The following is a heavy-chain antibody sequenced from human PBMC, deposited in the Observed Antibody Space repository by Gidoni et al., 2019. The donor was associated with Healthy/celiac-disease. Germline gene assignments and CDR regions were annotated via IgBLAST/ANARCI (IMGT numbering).Heavy chain of an antibody. CDR3: ARYYYDSSGYYYVDY. CDR1: VASFTSYW. Sequence: EVQLLQYGARVNTPGASLRISRKGAVASFTSYWISWVRQMPGKGLEWMGRIDPSDSYTNYSPSFQGHVTISADKSISTAYLQWSSLKASDTAMYYCARYYYDSSGYYYVDYWGQGTLVTVSS. J-gene: IGHJ4*02. CDR2: IDPSDSYT. D-gene: IGHD3-22*01. V-gene: IGHV5-10-1*03.